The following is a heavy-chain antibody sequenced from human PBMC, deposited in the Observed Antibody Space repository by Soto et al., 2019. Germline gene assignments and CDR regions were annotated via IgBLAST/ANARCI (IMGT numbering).Heavy chain of an antibody. J-gene: IGHJ4*02. CDR3: ARGGDYKIDS. D-gene: IGHD1-20*01. CDR1: GFTLSSYS. Sequence: EVQLVESGGGLVQPGGSLRLSCAASGFTLSSYSMNWVRQAPGKGLEWVSYISSSSSTIYYADSVKGRFTISRDNAKNSLWLQMNSLRDEDTAVYYCARGGDYKIDSWGKGTLVTVSS. CDR2: ISSSSSTI. V-gene: IGHV3-48*02.